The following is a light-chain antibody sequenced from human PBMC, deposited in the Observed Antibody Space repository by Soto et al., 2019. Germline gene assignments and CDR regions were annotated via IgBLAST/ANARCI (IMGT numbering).Light chain of an antibody. CDR3: QQYGRSTRT. Sequence: EIVLTQSPGTLSLSPGERATLSCRASQSVSSAYLAWYQQRPGQAPRLLIYGASYRATGIPDRFGGSGSGTYFTLTINRLEHEDFAVYYCQQYGRSTRTFGQGTKVEIK. V-gene: IGKV3-20*01. CDR1: QSVSSAY. J-gene: IGKJ1*01. CDR2: GAS.